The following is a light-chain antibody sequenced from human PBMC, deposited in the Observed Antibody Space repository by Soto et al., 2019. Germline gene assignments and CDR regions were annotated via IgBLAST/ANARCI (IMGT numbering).Light chain of an antibody. J-gene: IGKJ2*01. V-gene: IGKV1-5*03. CDR1: QNISNW. CDR2: NAS. Sequence: DIQMTQSPSTLSASVGDTVTITCRASQNISNWLAWYQQKPGQAPKLLIHNASTLESGVQSRFSGSRSGTQFTLTIRSLQPDDFATFYCQRYGRVPYTFGQG. CDR3: QRYGRVPYT.